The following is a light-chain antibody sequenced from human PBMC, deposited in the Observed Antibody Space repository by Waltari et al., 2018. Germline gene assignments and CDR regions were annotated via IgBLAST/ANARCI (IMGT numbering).Light chain of an antibody. CDR2: AAS. J-gene: IGKJ4*01. CDR3: QQANSFPLT. V-gene: IGKV1-12*01. CDR1: QDISTK. Sequence: DIQMTQSPSAVSASVGDSSTLTCRASQDISTKLAWYQQKPGKAPKLLIYAASSLQSGVPSRVSGSGSGTDFTLTISNLQSEDFAIYYCQQANSFPLTFGGGTKVEIK.